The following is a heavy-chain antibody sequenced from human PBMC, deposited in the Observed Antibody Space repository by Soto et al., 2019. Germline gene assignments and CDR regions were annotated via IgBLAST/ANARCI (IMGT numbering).Heavy chain of an antibody. Sequence: QVQLQESGPGLVKPSGTLSLSCAVSGGSISSSHWWTWVRQPPGKGLEWIGEIYHSGSTNYNPSLKSRVTISVDTSRTQCSLNLSSATAADTAVYYCASSGGGEDYWGQGILVTVSS. J-gene: IGHJ4*02. V-gene: IGHV4-4*02. CDR2: IYHSGST. CDR1: GGSISSSHW. CDR3: ASSGGGEDY. D-gene: IGHD3-16*01.